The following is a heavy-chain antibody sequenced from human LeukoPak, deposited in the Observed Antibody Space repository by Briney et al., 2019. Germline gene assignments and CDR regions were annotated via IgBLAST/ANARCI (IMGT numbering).Heavy chain of an antibody. J-gene: IGHJ4*02. Sequence: GGSLRLSCAASGFTFSSYAMTWGRHAAGKGLGWISSMSIGGGYIYYADSVRGRFTISRDNAKDSLFLLMNSLRVEDTAVYYCARGRPTGSSRRFVVQWGQGPLVSVSS. D-gene: IGHD2-15*01. CDR2: MSIGGGYI. CDR1: GFTFSSYA. V-gene: IGHV3-21*06. CDR3: ARGRPTGSSRRFVVQ.